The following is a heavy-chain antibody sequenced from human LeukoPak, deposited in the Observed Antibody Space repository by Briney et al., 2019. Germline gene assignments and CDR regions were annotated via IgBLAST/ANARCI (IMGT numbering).Heavy chain of an antibody. Sequence: PSETLSLTCTVSGRSISSSSYYWGWIRQPPGKGLEWIGSIYHSGSTYYNPSLKSRVTISVDTSKNQFSLKLSSVTAADTAVYYCARQGRGSRSWFDPWGQGTLVTVSS. D-gene: IGHD1-26*01. V-gene: IGHV4-39*01. J-gene: IGHJ5*02. CDR3: ARQGRGSRSWFDP. CDR2: IYHSGST. CDR1: GRSISSSSYY.